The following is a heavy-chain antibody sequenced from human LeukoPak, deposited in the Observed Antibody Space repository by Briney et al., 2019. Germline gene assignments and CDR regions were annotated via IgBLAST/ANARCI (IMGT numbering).Heavy chain of an antibody. V-gene: IGHV4-39*01. CDR1: GGSISSSSYY. CDR2: IYYSGST. D-gene: IGHD3-22*01. CDR3: ITVYDSSGYYYLQ. J-gene: IGHJ4*02. Sequence: SESMSLTCTVSGGSISSSSYYWGWILQPPGKGLEWIGRIYYSGSTYYNPSLKSRVTISVDTSKNQSSLKLSSVTAADTAVYYCITVYDSSGYYYLQWGQGTLVTVSS.